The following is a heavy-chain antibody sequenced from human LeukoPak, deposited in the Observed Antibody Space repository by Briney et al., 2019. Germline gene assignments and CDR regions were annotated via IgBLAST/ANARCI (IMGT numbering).Heavy chain of an antibody. V-gene: IGHV4-39*07. CDR3: ATRTTNYYDSSGSQAGY. Sequence: SETLSLTCTVSGGSISSSSYYWGWIRQPPGKGLEWIGSIYYSGSTYYNPSLKSRVTISVDTSKNQFSLKLSSVTAADTAVYYCATRTTNYYDSSGSQAGYWGQGTLVTVSS. D-gene: IGHD3-22*01. CDR1: GGSISSSSYY. J-gene: IGHJ4*02. CDR2: IYYSGST.